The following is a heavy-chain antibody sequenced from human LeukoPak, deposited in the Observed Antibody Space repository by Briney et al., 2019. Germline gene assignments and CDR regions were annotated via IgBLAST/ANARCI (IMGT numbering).Heavy chain of an antibody. D-gene: IGHD3-9*01. J-gene: IGHJ4*02. Sequence: SETLSLTCTVSGYSISSGYYWGWIRQPPGKGLEWIGSIYHSGSTYYNPSLKSRVTISVDTSKNQFSLKLSSVTAADTAVYYCASIHYDILTGEWNSIDYWGQGTLVTVSS. CDR1: GYSISSGYY. CDR2: IYHSGST. CDR3: ASIHYDILTGEWNSIDY. V-gene: IGHV4-38-2*02.